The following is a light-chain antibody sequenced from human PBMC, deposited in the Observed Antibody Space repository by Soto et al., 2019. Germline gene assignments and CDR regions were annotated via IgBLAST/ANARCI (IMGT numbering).Light chain of an antibody. Sequence: EIVLTQSPGTLSLYPGERATLSCRASQSVSSHYLAWYQQKPGQAPRLLIYGASTRATGIPDRFSGSGSGTDFTLTITRLEPEDFAVYSCQQYGSSPTFGGGTMVDI. J-gene: IGKJ4*01. CDR2: GAS. V-gene: IGKV3-20*01. CDR3: QQYGSSPT. CDR1: QSVSSHY.